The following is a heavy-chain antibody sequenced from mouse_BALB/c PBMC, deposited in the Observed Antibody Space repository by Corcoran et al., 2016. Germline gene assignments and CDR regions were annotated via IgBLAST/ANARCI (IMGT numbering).Heavy chain of an antibody. CDR2: INPYNDGT. J-gene: IGHJ3*02. CDR1: GDTFTSYV. CDR3: AKGTTAR. Sequence: EDQLQQPGPELVKPGASVKMSCKASGDTFTSYVMHWVKQKPGQGLEWFGYINPYNDGTKYNEKFKGKATLTSDKSSSTAYMELSSLTSEDAAVYYCAKGTTARWGQGTLVTVSA. V-gene: IGHV1S136*01. D-gene: IGHD1-2*01.